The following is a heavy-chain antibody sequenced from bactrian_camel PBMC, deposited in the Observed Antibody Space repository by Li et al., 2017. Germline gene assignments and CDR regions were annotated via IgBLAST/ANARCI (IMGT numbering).Heavy chain of an antibody. V-gene: IGHV3S1*01. D-gene: IGHD6*01. CDR2: IYIGGSST. CDR1: GSPFTVCK. Sequence: HVQLVESGGGSVQTGGSLKLSCARSGSPFTVCKMHWYRQRPGKEREGIAAIYIGGSSTYYADSVKGRFTISRDNAKNTLYLQMNSLKPEDTAVYYCAAEAGNLTHMSITTGARGPRSPSP. J-gene: IGHJ4*01. CDR3: AAEAGNLTHMSITT.